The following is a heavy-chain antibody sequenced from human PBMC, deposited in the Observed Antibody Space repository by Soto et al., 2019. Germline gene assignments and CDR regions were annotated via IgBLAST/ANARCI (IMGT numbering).Heavy chain of an antibody. D-gene: IGHD3-22*01. CDR2: IDPSDSYT. J-gene: IGHJ5*02. CDR3: ARHKAFYYDNSGA. Sequence: GESLTVSYKGPGNSFTRYWVIWVLQMPGKGLEWMGRIDPSDSYTNYSPSFQGHVTMSADKSINTAYLQWSSLKASDGAMYYCARHKAFYYDNSGAWGQGSLFTVSS. V-gene: IGHV5-10-1*01. CDR1: GNSFTRYW.